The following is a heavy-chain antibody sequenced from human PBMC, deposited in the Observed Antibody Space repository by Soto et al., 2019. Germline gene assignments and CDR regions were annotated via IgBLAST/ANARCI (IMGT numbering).Heavy chain of an antibody. J-gene: IGHJ6*02. CDR2: INPNSGGT. CDR1: GYTFTGYY. V-gene: IGHV1-2*04. D-gene: IGHD6-19*01. CDR3: ARELIAVAGNRYYYYGMDV. Sequence: QVQLVQSGAEVKKPGASVKVSCKASGYTFTGYYMHRVRQAPGQGLEWMGWINPNSGGTNYAQKFQGWVTMTRDTSISTAYMELSRLRSDDTAVYYCARELIAVAGNRYYYYGMDVWGQGTTVTVSS.